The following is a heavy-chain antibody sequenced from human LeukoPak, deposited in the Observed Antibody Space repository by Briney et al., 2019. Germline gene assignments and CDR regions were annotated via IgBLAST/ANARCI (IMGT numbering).Heavy chain of an antibody. J-gene: IGHJ4*02. CDR1: GFTFSSYS. V-gene: IGHV3-21*01. CDR2: ISSSSSYI. D-gene: IGHD5-24*01. CDR3: ARDAGRWLQFYSDY. Sequence: GGSLRLSCAASGFTFSSYSMNWVRQAPGKGLEWVSSISSSSSYIYYADSVKGRFTISRDNAKNSLYLQMNSLRAEDTAVYYCARDAGRWLQFYSDYWGQGTLVTVSS.